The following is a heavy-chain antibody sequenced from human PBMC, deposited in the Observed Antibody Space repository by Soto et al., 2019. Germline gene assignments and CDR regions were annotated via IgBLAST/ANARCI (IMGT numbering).Heavy chain of an antibody. CDR1: GFTSSSYA. J-gene: IGHJ6*02. D-gene: IGHD3-22*01. V-gene: IGHV3-23*01. Sequence: PXGSLRLSCAASGFTSSSYAMSWVRQAPGKGLDWVSAIIGSGGSTYYADSVKGRFTISRDNSKNTLYLQMNSLRAEDTAVYYCAKDTNYYDSSGITPYYHLVCCYYGMDVWGQGTTVTVSS. CDR2: IIGSGGST. CDR3: AKDTNYYDSSGITPYYHLVCCYYGMDV.